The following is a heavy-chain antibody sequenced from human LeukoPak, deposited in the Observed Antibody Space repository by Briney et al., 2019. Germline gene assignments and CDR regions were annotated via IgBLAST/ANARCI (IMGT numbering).Heavy chain of an antibody. CDR1: GFTFSSYG. Sequence: GGSLRLSCAASGFTFSSYGMHWVRQAPGKGLEWVAFIRYDGSNKYYADSVKGRFTISRDNSKNTLYLQMNSLRAEDTAVYYCARDEKISMVRGVRFDPWGQGTLVTVSS. V-gene: IGHV3-30*02. CDR3: ARDEKISMVRGVRFDP. D-gene: IGHD3-10*01. J-gene: IGHJ5*02. CDR2: IRYDGSNK.